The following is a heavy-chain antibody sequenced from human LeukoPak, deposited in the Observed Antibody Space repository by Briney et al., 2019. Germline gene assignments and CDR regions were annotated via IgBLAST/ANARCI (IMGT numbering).Heavy chain of an antibody. CDR2: INPSGGGT. V-gene: IGHV1-2*02. J-gene: IGHJ4*02. D-gene: IGHD1-26*01. Sequence: ASVKVSCKASGYTFTSYYMHWVRQAPGQGLEWMGIINPSGGGTNYAQKFQGRVTMTRDTSISTAYMELSRLRSDDTAVYYCARVAGATGDYWGQGTLVTVSS. CDR3: ARVAGATGDY. CDR1: GYTFTSYY.